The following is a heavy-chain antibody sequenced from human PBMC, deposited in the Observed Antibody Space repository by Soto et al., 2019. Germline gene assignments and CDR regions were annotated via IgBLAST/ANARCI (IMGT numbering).Heavy chain of an antibody. Sequence: EVHLEQSGGGFVQPGGSLRLSCIASGFSFRNSWMTWVRQAPGKGLEWVASLNQDGSQKFYVDSVKGRFTISRDNAKNSLYLQMNSLRPEDTAVFFCARDSPAAAGLPATIGVAKGSWGQGTLVTVSS. CDR3: ARDSPAAAGLPATIGVAKGS. CDR2: LNQDGSQK. CDR1: GFSFRNSW. J-gene: IGHJ5*02. D-gene: IGHD2-2*01. V-gene: IGHV3-7*03.